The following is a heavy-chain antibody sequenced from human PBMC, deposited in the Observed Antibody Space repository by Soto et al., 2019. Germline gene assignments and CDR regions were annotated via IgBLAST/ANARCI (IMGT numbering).Heavy chain of an antibody. CDR2: INHSGST. Sequence: SETLSLTCVVYGGTFSGYYWSWIRQPPGKGLEWIGEINHSGSTNFNPSLKSRVTISVDTSKNQFSLKLSSVTAADTAVYYCARAGIAARLVDFWGPGTLVTVSS. D-gene: IGHD6-6*01. J-gene: IGHJ4*02. CDR3: ARAGIAARLVDF. CDR1: GGTFSGYY. V-gene: IGHV4-34*01.